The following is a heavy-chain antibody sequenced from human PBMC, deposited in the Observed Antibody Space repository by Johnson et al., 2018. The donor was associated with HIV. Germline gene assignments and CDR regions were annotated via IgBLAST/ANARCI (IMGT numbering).Heavy chain of an antibody. CDR2: LNWNGGST. J-gene: IGHJ3*02. D-gene: IGHD2-21*02. V-gene: IGHV3-20*04. Sequence: VLLVESGGGVVRPGGSLRLSCAASGFTFDDYGMSWVRQAPGKGMEWVSGLNWNGGSTRYADSVKGRFIISRDNAKNSLYLQMNSLRAEDTAVYYCASTCGGDCSRGDAFDIWGQGTMVTVSS. CDR3: ASTCGGDCSRGDAFDI. CDR1: GFTFDDYG.